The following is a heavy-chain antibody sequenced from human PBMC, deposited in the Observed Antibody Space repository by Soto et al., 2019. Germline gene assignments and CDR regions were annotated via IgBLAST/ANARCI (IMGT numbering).Heavy chain of an antibody. CDR3: ARVSRRITGTTSYYYYGMDV. Sequence: PAETLSLTCTVSGGSISSGVYYWSWIRQHPGKGLEWIGYIYYSGSTYYNPSLKSRVTISVDTSKNQFSLKLSSVTAADTAVYYCARVSRRITGTTSYYYYGMDVWGPATPVTVP. J-gene: IGHJ6*02. CDR1: GGSISSGVYY. CDR2: IYYSGST. D-gene: IGHD1-7*01. V-gene: IGHV4-31*03.